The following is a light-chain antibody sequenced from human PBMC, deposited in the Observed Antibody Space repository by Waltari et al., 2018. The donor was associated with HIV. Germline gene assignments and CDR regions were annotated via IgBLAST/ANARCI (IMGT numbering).Light chain of an antibody. V-gene: IGKV1-5*03. J-gene: IGKJ2*01. Sequence: DIQMTQSPSNLSASVGDTVVITCRASPSIDNWLAWYQQKPGRAPRLLVPRTSLLESGVSSRFRGSGSGTEFTLSIRSLQPDDIGTYYCQQYSTHYAFGQGTRVE. CDR3: QQYSTHYA. CDR2: RTS. CDR1: PSIDNW.